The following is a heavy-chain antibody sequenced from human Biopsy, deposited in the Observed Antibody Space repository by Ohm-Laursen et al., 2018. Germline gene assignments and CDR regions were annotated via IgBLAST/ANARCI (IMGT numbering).Heavy chain of an antibody. CDR2: INHSGST. D-gene: IGHD3-10*01. CDR3: VRGGDYYIPYHYYALDV. V-gene: IGHV4-34*01. CDR1: GESFNGYY. J-gene: IGHJ6*02. Sequence: SGTLSLTCAVYGESFNGYYWSWIRQTPGKGLEWIGEINHSGSTNYNPSLKGRVTISVDTSKNQFSLKVRLVTAADTAVYYCVRGGDYYIPYHYYALDVWGQGTTVTVSS.